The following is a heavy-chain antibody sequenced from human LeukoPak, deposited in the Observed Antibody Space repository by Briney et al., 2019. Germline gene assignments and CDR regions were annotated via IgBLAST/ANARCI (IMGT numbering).Heavy chain of an antibody. J-gene: IGHJ4*02. D-gene: IGHD3-22*01. V-gene: IGHV3-48*02. CDR2: ISSSSRPI. CDR3: AREGDSSGPSVGLDY. CDR1: GFTFSSYS. Sequence: PGGSLRLSCAASGFTFSSYSMNWVRQAPGKGREWVSYISSSSRPIYHADSVKGRFTISRDDAKNSMDLQMNSLRDEDTAVSYCAREGDSSGPSVGLDYWGQGTLVTVSS.